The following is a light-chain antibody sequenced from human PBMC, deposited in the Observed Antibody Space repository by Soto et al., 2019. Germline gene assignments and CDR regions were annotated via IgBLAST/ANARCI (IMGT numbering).Light chain of an antibody. CDR3: QHYYTTPPA. V-gene: IGKV4-1*01. J-gene: IGKJ3*01. CDR2: WAS. CDR1: QSVLYSSDNKNY. Sequence: DIVMTQSPDSLAVSLGERATINCKSSQSVLYSSDNKNYLAWYQHKPGQPPKLLIYWASTRESGVPDRFSGSGSGTDFTLTISSLQAEDVAVYYCQHYYTTPPAFGHGTKVEIK.